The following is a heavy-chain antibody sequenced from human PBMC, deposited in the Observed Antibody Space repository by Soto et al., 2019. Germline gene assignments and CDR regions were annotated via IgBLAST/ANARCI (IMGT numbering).Heavy chain of an antibody. J-gene: IGHJ5*02. Sequence: SETLSLTCAVYGGSFSGYYWSWIRQPPGKGLEWIGEINHSGSTNYNPSLKSRVTISVDTSKNQFSLKLSSVTAADTAVYYFARGILRRSSLLRYPNWFDPWGQGTLVTVS. CDR1: GGSFSGYY. D-gene: IGHD3-9*01. CDR2: INHSGST. CDR3: ARGILRRSSLLRYPNWFDP. V-gene: IGHV4-34*01.